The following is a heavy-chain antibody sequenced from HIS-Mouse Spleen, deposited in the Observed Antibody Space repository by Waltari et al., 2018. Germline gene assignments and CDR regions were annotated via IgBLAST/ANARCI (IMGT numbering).Heavy chain of an antibody. J-gene: IGHJ3*02. D-gene: IGHD3-3*01. CDR3: ARDFHDFWSGYYGGDKKHDAFDI. Sequence: QVQLQESGPGLVKPSEPLSPTCTVSAGSISSYYRSWTRQPAGQGLEWIGRIYTSGSTNYNPSLKSRVTMSVDTSKNQFSLKLSSVTAADTAVYYCARDFHDFWSGYYGGDKKHDAFDIWGQGTMVTVSS. CDR2: IYTSGST. CDR1: AGSISSYY. V-gene: IGHV4-4*07.